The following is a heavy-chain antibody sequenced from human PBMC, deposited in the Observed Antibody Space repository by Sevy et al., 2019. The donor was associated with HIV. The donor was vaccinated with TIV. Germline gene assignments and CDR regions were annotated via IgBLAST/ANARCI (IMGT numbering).Heavy chain of an antibody. CDR2: IYPDDSDI. V-gene: IGHV5-51*01. CDR1: GYRFTSYW. Sequence: GESLKISCKASGYRFTSYWIGWVRQMPGKGLEWMGIIYPDDSDIRYSPSFQGQVTISADKSISTAYLQWSSLKASDTAIYFCARRVYDSTGYPQYIFDYWGQGTQVTVSS. CDR3: ARRVYDSTGYPQYIFDY. D-gene: IGHD3-22*01. J-gene: IGHJ4*02.